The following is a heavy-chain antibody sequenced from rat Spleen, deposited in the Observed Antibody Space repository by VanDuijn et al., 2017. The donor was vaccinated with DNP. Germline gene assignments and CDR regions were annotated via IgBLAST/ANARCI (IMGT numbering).Heavy chain of an antibody. D-gene: IGHD1-7*01. CDR1: GYSITSHY. CDR3: ARWTRYFDY. Sequence: EVQLQESGSGLVKPSQSLSLTCSVTGYSITSHYWGWIRKFPGNKLEYIGHISYSGSTNYNPSLKSRISITRDTSKNHFFLHLNSVTTEDTATYYCARWTRYFDYWGQGAMVTFSS. CDR2: ISYSGST. J-gene: IGHJ2*01. V-gene: IGHV3-1*01.